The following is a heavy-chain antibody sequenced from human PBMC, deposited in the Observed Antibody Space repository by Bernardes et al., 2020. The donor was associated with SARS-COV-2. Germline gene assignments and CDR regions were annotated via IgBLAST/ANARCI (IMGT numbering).Heavy chain of an antibody. Sequence: GGSLRLSCAASGFTFSSYSMNWVRQAPGKGLEWVSYISSSSSTIYCADSVKGRFTISRDNAKNSLYLQMNSLRAEDTAVYYCARVLKVPQLRFLEWLLYRGGYVDYWGQGTLVTVSS. D-gene: IGHD3-3*01. CDR1: GFTFSSYS. CDR3: ARVLKVPQLRFLEWLLYRGGYVDY. V-gene: IGHV3-48*04. CDR2: ISSSSSTI. J-gene: IGHJ4*02.